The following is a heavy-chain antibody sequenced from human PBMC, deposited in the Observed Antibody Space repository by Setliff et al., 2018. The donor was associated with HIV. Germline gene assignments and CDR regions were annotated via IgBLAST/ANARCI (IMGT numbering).Heavy chain of an antibody. V-gene: IGHV4-4*07. CDR3: ARVSITYWYSIPRDYYYYMDV. J-gene: IGHJ6*03. D-gene: IGHD2-8*02. CDR1: GGSISSYY. CDR2: IYISGST. Sequence: SETLSLTCTVSGGSISSYYWSWIRQPAGKGLEWIGHIYISGSTNYNPSLKSRVTISVDTSKNQFSLKLSSVTAADTAVYYCARVSITYWYSIPRDYYYYMDVWGEGTTVTVS.